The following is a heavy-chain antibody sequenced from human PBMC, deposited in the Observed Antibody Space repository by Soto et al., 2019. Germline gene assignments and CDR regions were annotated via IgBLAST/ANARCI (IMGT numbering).Heavy chain of an antibody. CDR2: ISYDGGKK. CDR1: GFNFSSYA. D-gene: IGHD6-13*01. Sequence: GGSLRLSCAASGFNFSSYAMHWVRQAPGKGLEWVAVISYDGGKKYYVDSVKGRFTISRDNSQNTLYVEMTSLSAEDTAVYYCAREGQPAAGTAPHNWGQGTLVTVSS. CDR3: AREGQPAAGTAPHN. V-gene: IGHV3-30*04. J-gene: IGHJ4*02.